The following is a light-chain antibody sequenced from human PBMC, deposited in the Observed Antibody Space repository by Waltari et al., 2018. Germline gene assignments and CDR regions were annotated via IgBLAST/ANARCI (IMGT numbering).Light chain of an antibody. CDR1: QSVSNNY. V-gene: IGKV3-20*01. CDR2: SAS. J-gene: IGKJ4*01. CDR3: QQYGSSLT. Sequence: EIVLTQSPGTLSLSPGERATLSCRASQSVSNNYLAWYQQKKPGQAPRLLIYSASRRATAIPDRFRGSGSGTDFTLTISRMEPEDFAVYYCQQYGSSLTFGGGTKVEIK.